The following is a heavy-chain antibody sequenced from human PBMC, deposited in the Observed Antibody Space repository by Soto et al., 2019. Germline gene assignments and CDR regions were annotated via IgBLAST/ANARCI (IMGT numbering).Heavy chain of an antibody. V-gene: IGHV1-69*01. CDR1: GGTFSSYA. D-gene: IGHD3-10*01. CDR3: ARAPRFTMVRGFISLSTPLDY. Sequence: QVQLVQSGAEVKKPGSSVKVSCKASGGTFSSYAISWVRQAPGQGLEWMGGIIPIFGTANYAQKFQGRVTITADESTSTAYMELSSLGSEDTAVYYCARAPRFTMVRGFISLSTPLDYWGQGTLVTVSS. CDR2: IIPIFGTA. J-gene: IGHJ4*02.